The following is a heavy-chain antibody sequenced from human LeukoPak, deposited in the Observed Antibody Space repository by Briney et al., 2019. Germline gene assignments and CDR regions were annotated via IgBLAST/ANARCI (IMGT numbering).Heavy chain of an antibody. V-gene: IGHV4-59*02. J-gene: IGHJ4*02. D-gene: IGHD7-27*01. CDR3: ASRKLGNDY. CDR1: GGSVSDYY. CDR2: IYHTGST. Sequence: SETLSLTCTISGGSVSDYYWSWIRQSPGKGLEWIGYIYHTGSTSYSPSLKSRVTISADTSQNQLSLKLSSVTAADTAVYYCASRKLGNDYWGQGTLVTVSS.